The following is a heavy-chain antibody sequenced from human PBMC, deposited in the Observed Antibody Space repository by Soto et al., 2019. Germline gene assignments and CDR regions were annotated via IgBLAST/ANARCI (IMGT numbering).Heavy chain of an antibody. CDR3: ARDGFSIAAAGTFQH. CDR2: ISYDGSNK. D-gene: IGHD6-13*01. CDR1: GFTFSSYA. J-gene: IGHJ1*01. V-gene: IGHV3-30-3*01. Sequence: TGGSLRLSCAASGFTFSSYAMHWVRQAPGKGLEWVAVISYDGSNKYYADSVKGRFTISRDNSKNTLYLQMNSLRAEDTAVYYCARDGFSIAAAGTFQHWGQGTLVTLSS.